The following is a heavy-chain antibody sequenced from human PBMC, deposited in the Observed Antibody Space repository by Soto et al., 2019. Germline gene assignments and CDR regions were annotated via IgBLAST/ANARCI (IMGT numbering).Heavy chain of an antibody. D-gene: IGHD6-13*01. V-gene: IGHV4-61*08. CDR2: IYYSGST. CDR3: ARDSSSWYGPDY. Sequence: SETLSLTCTVSGGSISSGGYYWSWIRQHPGKGLEWIGYIYYSGSTYYNPSLKSRVTISVDTSKNQFSLKLSSVTAADTAVYYCARDSSSWYGPDYWGQGTLVTVSS. J-gene: IGHJ4*02. CDR1: GGSISSGGYY.